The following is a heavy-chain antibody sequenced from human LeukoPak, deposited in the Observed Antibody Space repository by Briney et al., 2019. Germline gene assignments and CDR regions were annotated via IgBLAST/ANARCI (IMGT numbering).Heavy chain of an antibody. V-gene: IGHV1-18*01. Sequence: ASVKVSCKASGYTLTSYGISWERQAPGQGLEWMGWINAYNGYTNYAQKFQGRVTMTTDTSTSTAYMELRSLRSDDTAVYYCARDGEGATDFDYWGQGTLVTVSS. D-gene: IGHD1-26*01. CDR1: GYTLTSYG. CDR3: ARDGEGATDFDY. J-gene: IGHJ4*02. CDR2: INAYNGYT.